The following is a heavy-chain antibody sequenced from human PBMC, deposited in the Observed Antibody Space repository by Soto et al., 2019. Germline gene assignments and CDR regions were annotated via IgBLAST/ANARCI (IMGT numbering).Heavy chain of an antibody. CDR2: ISSSGSTI. CDR3: ARAEGTVTYYYYYGMDV. D-gene: IGHD1-1*01. Sequence: LRLSCAASGFTFSDYYMSWIRQAPGKGLEWVSYISSSGSTIYYADSVKGRFTISRDNAKNSLYLQMNSLRAEDTAVYYCARAEGTVTYYYYYGMDVWGQGTTVTVSS. CDR1: GFTFSDYY. J-gene: IGHJ6*02. V-gene: IGHV3-11*01.